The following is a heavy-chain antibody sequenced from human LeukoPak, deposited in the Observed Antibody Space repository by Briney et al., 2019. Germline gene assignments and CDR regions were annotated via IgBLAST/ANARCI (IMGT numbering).Heavy chain of an antibody. J-gene: IGHJ4*02. CDR2: IISGSTYI. Sequence: PGGPLRLPCAASGFIFSSYTMLWVRHAPGKGREGVFSIISGSTYIYYADSVMGRFTISTDNAKNSLYLQMNSLRAEDTAVYYCARGTIAAADIDYWGQGTLVTVSS. D-gene: IGHD6-13*01. CDR1: GFIFSSYT. V-gene: IGHV3-21*06. CDR3: ARGTIAAADIDY.